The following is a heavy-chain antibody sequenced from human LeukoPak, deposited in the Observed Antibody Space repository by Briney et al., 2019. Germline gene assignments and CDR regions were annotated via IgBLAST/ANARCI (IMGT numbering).Heavy chain of an antibody. CDR1: GGSISSTSYY. Sequence: SETLSLTCTVSGGSISSTSYYWDWIRQPPGKGLEWIGTIYYSGTTYYNPSLKSRVTISVDTSRNQFSLKLSSVTATDTAVYYCARMIGDDAFDIWGQGTMVTVSS. J-gene: IGHJ3*02. CDR3: ARMIGDDAFDI. CDR2: IYYSGTT. D-gene: IGHD3-22*01. V-gene: IGHV4-39*01.